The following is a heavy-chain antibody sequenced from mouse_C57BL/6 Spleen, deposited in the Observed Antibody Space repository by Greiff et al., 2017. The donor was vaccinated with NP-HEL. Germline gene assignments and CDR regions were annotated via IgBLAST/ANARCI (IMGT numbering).Heavy chain of an antibody. CDR3: ARRPSDWDWYFDV. D-gene: IGHD4-1*01. CDR2: IYPSDSET. CDR1: GYTFTSYW. J-gene: IGHJ1*03. V-gene: IGHV1-61*01. Sequence: QVQLQQPGAELVRPGSSVKLSCKASGYTFTSYWMDWVKQRPGQGLEWIGNIYPSDSETHYNQKFKDKATLTVDKSSSTAYMQLSSLTSEDSAVYYCARRPSDWDWYFDVWGTGTTVTVSS.